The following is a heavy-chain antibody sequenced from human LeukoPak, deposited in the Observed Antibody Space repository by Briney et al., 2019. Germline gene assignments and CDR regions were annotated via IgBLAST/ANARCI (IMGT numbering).Heavy chain of an antibody. J-gene: IGHJ6*03. CDR1: GFTFSSYW. Sequence: PGGSLRLSCAASGFTFSSYWMHWVRQAPGKGLVWVSRINSDGSSTSYADSVKGRFTISRDNAKNTLYLQMNSLRAEDTAVYYCARDRPGYSYGQRVMDYYYYYMDVWGKGTTVTVSS. CDR2: INSDGSST. D-gene: IGHD5-18*01. V-gene: IGHV3-74*01. CDR3: ARDRPGYSYGQRVMDYYYYYMDV.